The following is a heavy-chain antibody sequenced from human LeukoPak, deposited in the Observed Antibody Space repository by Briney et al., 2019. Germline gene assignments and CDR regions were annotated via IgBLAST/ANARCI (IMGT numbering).Heavy chain of an antibody. CDR1: GGSISSYY. V-gene: IGHV4-4*07. CDR3: ARYYDSSGYNWFDP. J-gene: IGHJ5*02. Sequence: WETLSLTCTVSGGSISSYYWSWIRQPAGKGLEWIGRIYSSGGTNYNPSLKSRVTMSVDTSKNQFSLKLSSVTAADTAVYYCARYYDSSGYNWFDPWGQGTLVTASP. D-gene: IGHD3-22*01. CDR2: IYSSGGT.